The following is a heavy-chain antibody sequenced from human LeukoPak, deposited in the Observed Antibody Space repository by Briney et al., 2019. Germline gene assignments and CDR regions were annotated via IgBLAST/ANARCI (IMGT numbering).Heavy chain of an antibody. CDR2: ISAYNGNT. CDR1: GYTFTSYG. D-gene: IGHD3-9*01. CDR3: ARVPLDVLRYLDWYWFDP. V-gene: IGHV1-18*03. Sequence: ASVKVSCKASGYTFTSYGISWVRQAPGQGLEWMGWISAYNGNTNYAQKLQGRVTMTTDTSTSTAYMELRSLRSDDMAVYYCARVPLDVLRYLDWYWFDPWGQGTLVTVSS. J-gene: IGHJ5*02.